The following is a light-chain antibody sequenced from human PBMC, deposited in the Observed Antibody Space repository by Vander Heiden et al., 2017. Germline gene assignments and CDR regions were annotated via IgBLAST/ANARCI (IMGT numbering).Light chain of an antibody. J-gene: IGKJ2*01. CDR2: WAS. CDR3: QQYYSTPPVT. V-gene: IGKV4-1*01. Sequence: DIAMTPSPDSLAVSLGERATIHRKSSQSVLYSSNNKNYLAWYQQKPGHPPKLLIYWASTRESGVPDRFSGSGSGTDFTLTSSSLQAEDVAVYYCQQYYSTPPVTFGQGTKLEIK. CDR1: QSVLYSSNNKNY.